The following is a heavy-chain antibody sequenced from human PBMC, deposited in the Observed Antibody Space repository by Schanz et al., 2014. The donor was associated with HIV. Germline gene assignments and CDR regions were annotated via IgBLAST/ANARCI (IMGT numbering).Heavy chain of an antibody. J-gene: IGHJ3*02. CDR2: ISAGVGTA. CDR1: GFTFDDYA. CDR3: AIRTPMISFGAFDI. Sequence: EVQLLESGGGLVQPGRSLRLSCAASGFTFDDYAMHWVRQAPGKGLEWVSTISAGVGTASYADSVKGRFTISRDNSKKMLFLQMNRLRAEDTAVYYCAIRTPMISFGAFDIWGRGTMVTVSS. D-gene: IGHD3-16*01. V-gene: IGHV3-23*01.